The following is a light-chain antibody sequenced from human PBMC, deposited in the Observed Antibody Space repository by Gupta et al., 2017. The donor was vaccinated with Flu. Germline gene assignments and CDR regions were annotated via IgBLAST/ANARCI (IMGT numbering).Light chain of an antibody. CDR2: AAA. Sequence: DIQMTQSPSSLSASVGDRVTITCRASQSISSYLNWYQQKPGQAPKFLIYAAASLQSGVPPRFRGSGSGTDFTLTISRLQPEDFATYYCQKSDSPRYIFGQGTKLEIK. CDR3: QKSDSPRYI. V-gene: IGKV1-39*01. CDR1: QSISSY. J-gene: IGKJ2*01.